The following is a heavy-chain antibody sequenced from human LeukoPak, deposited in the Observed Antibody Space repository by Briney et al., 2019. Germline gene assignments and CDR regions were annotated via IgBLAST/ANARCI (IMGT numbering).Heavy chain of an antibody. CDR1: GASISSFY. J-gene: IGHJ4*02. CDR3: ARVTPERITIFSL. CDR2: TYFSGSV. Sequence: SETLSLTCTVSGASISSFYWSWIRQSPGKGLEWIGYTYFSGSVDYNPSLKSRVTISVDKSKNQFSLKLSSVTAADTAVYYCARVTPERITIFSLGGQGTLVTVSS. V-gene: IGHV4-59*12. D-gene: IGHD3-9*01.